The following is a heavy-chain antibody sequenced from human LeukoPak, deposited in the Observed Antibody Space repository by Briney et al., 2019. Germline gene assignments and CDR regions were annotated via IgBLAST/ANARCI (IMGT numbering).Heavy chain of an antibody. Sequence: GGSLRLSCAASGFTFSSYSMHWVRQASGKGLEWVGRIRSKANSYATVYAASVKGRFTISRDDSKNTAYLQMNSLKTEDTAVYYCTRTSDILTGYTPREAYYYYYHMDVWGKGTTVTISS. D-gene: IGHD3-9*01. CDR3: TRTSDILTGYTPREAYYYYYHMDV. CDR2: IRSKANSYAT. V-gene: IGHV3-73*01. CDR1: GFTFSSYS. J-gene: IGHJ6*03.